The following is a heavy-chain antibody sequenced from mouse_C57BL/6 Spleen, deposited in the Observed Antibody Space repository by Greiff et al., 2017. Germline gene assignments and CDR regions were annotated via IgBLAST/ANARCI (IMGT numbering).Heavy chain of an antibody. D-gene: IGHD1-1*01. CDR3: ARGGDYYGHFWYFDV. CDR1: GYSITSGYD. J-gene: IGHJ1*03. V-gene: IGHV3-1*01. CDR2: IRYSGST. Sequence: EVKLQESGPGMVKPSQSLSLTCTVTGYSITSGYDWHWIRHFPGNKLEWMGYIRYSGSTNYNPSLKSRISITHDTSKNHFFLKLNSVTTEDTATYYCARGGDYYGHFWYFDVWGTGTTVTVSS.